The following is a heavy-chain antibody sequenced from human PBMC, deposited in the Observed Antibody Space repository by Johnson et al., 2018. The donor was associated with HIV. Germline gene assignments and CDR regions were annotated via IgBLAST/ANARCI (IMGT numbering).Heavy chain of an antibody. D-gene: IGHD1-1*01. Sequence: QVQLVESGGGVVQPGRSLRLSCAVSGFTFSSFGMHWVRQAPGKGLEWMAVISYDGSNKYYADSVKGRFTISRDNSKNTLYLQMNSLRAGDKAVYYFAREIPGYAFDIWGQGTMVTVSS. V-gene: IGHV3-30*03. J-gene: IGHJ3*02. CDR3: AREIPGYAFDI. CDR1: GFTFSSFG. CDR2: ISYDGSNK.